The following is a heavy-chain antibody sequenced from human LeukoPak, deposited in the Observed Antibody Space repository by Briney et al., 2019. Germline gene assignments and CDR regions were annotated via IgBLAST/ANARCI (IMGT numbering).Heavy chain of an antibody. J-gene: IGHJ4*02. D-gene: IGHD2-15*01. CDR1: GFTFSTYA. CDR3: AKGISPLDS. V-gene: IGHV3-23*01. CDR2: ISNSGGST. Sequence: GGSMRLSCTASGFTFSTYAMGWVRQAPGKGLEWVSGISNSGGSTYYADSVKRPFAISRDNSKTTLFLQTSSLRGEDTAVYYCAKGISPLDSWGQGTLVTVSS.